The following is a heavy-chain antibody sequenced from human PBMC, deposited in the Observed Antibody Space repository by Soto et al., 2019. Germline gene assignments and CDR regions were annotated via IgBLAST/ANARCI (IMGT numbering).Heavy chain of an antibody. D-gene: IGHD1-26*01. Sequence: SETLSLTCTVSGGSISSYYWSWIRQPPGKGLECIGYIYYSGSTNYTPSLKSRVTISVDTSKNQFSLKLSSVTAADTAVYYCARGSGATMIDYWGQGTLVTVSS. CDR1: GGSISSYY. CDR3: ARGSGATMIDY. V-gene: IGHV4-59*01. CDR2: IYYSGST. J-gene: IGHJ4*02.